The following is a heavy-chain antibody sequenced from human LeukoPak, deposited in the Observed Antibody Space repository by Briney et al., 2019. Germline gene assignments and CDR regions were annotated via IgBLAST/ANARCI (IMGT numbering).Heavy chain of an antibody. D-gene: IGHD6-19*01. CDR2: IIPIFGTA. V-gene: IGHV1-69*13. CDR1: GGTFSSYA. CDR3: ARLLVTEYKTGWYGHNFDY. J-gene: IGHJ4*02. Sequence: ASVKVSCKASGGTFSSYAISWVRQAPGQGLEWMGGIIPIFGTANYAQEFQGRVTITADESTSTAYMELSSLRSEDTAVYYCARLLVTEYKTGWYGHNFDYWGQGTQVTVSS.